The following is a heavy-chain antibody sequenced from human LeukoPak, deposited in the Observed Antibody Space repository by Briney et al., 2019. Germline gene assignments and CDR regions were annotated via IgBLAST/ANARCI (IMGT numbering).Heavy chain of an antibody. CDR1: GFTLSSYS. J-gene: IGHJ4*02. CDR2: ISSSSTHI. Sequence: GGSLTLSCAASGFTLSSYSMNWVRQAPGKGLEWVSYISSSSTHIYYADSVKGRFTISRDNARNSLYLQMNSLRAEDTAIYYCARSEHSSSSFDYWGQGTLGTVFS. CDR3: ARSEHSSSSFDY. D-gene: IGHD6-6*01. V-gene: IGHV3-21*01.